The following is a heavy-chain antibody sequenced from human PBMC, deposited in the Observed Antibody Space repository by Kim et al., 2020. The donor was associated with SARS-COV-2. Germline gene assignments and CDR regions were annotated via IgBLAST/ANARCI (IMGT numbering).Heavy chain of an antibody. V-gene: IGHV3-48*02. D-gene: IGHD3-16*01. CDR2: ITKSSATI. CDR1: GFPFSAYD. J-gene: IGHJ3*02. CDR3: VRDRMGGAFDI. Sequence: GGSLRLSYATSGFPFSAYDMNWVRQAPGKGLEWLSFITKSSATIYYADSVKGRFTTSRDNAKNSLHLQMNSLKDEDTAVYHCVRDRMGGAFDIWGQGTLVTVSS.